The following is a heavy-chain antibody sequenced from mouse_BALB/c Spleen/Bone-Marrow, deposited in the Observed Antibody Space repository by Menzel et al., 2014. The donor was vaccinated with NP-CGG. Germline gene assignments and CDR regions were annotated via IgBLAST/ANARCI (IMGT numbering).Heavy chain of an antibody. CDR3: VRGNYGNYVDYFDF. CDR1: GFTFSNYG. D-gene: IGHD2-1*01. Sequence: EVKLMESGGGLVQPGGSLKLSCAASGFTFSNYGMSWARQTPDKRLELVATINSNVGSTYYPDSVKGRFTISRDAAKNPLYLQMSSLKSEETAMYYCVRGNYGNYVDYFDFWGQGTTLTVSS. CDR2: INSNVGST. V-gene: IGHV5-6-3*01. J-gene: IGHJ2*01.